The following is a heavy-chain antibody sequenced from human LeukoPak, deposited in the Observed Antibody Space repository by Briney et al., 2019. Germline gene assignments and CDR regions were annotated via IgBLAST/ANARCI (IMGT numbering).Heavy chain of an antibody. CDR3: ARGKQANTIFGVVRYYYYGMDV. J-gene: IGHJ6*02. CDR1: GYTFTSYD. Sequence: WASVKVSCKASGYTFTSYDINWVRQATGQGLEWMGWMNPNSGNTGYAQKFQGGVTMTRSTSISTAYMELSSLRSEDTAVYYCARGKQANTIFGVVRYYYYGMDVWGQGTTVTVSS. V-gene: IGHV1-8*01. D-gene: IGHD3-3*01. CDR2: MNPNSGNT.